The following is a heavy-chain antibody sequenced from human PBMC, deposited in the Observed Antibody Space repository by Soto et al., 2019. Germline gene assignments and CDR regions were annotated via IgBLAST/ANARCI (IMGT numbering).Heavy chain of an antibody. CDR1: GYTFTGYY. D-gene: IGHD6-6*01. CDR3: ARVRIAARLDYSYGMDV. Sequence: ASVKVSCKASGYTFTGYYMHWVRQAPGQGLEWMGWINPNSGGTNYAQKFQGWVTMTRDTSISTAYMELSRLRSDDTAVYYCARVRIAARLDYSYGMDVWGQGTTVTVSS. J-gene: IGHJ6*02. CDR2: INPNSGGT. V-gene: IGHV1-2*04.